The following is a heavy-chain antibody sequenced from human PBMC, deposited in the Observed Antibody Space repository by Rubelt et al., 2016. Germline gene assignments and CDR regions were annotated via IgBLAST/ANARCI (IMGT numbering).Heavy chain of an antibody. Sequence: QITLKESGPTLVKPTQTLTLTCTFSGFSLSTSGVGVGWIRQPPGKALEWFALIYWDDDKRYSPSLQSRLTITKDTSNNHVVLTMTKDTSKNQVVLTMSNMDAVDTATYCCAHRRPDYFDDWGQGTLVTVSS. J-gene: IGHJ4*02. CDR1: GFSLSTSGVG. D-gene: IGHD5-18*01. CDR3: SNMDAVDTATYCCAHRRPDYFDD. CDR2: IYWDDDK. V-gene: IGHV2-5*02.